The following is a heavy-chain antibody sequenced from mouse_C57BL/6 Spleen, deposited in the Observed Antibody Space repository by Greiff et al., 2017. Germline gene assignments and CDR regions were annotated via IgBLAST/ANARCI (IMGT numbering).Heavy chain of an antibody. J-gene: IGHJ4*01. CDR3: ARHEFTTVVESHAMDY. V-gene: IGHV1-62-2*01. Sequence: QVQLQQSGAELVKPGASVKLSCKASGYTFTEYTINWVKQRPGQGLEWIGWVYPGSGSTKYNEKFKDKATLTAVKSSSTVDMELRRLTSEDSAVYFCARHEFTTVVESHAMDYWGQGTLVTVSS. CDR1: GYTFTEYT. D-gene: IGHD1-1*01. CDR2: VYPGSGST.